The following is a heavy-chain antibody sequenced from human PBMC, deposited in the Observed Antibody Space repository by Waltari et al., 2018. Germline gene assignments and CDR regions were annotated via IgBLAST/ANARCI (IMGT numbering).Heavy chain of an antibody. Sequence: QVQLVQSGAEVKKPGASVKVSCKASGYTFTGYYMHWVRQAPGQGLEWMGRINPNSGGTNYAQKFQGRVTMTRDTSISTAYMELSRLRSDDTAVYYCARSRGTTVTTGDYYYYMDVWGKGTTVTVSS. CDR2: INPNSGGT. V-gene: IGHV1-2*06. CDR3: ARSRGTTVTTGDYYYYMDV. D-gene: IGHD4-17*01. CDR1: GYTFTGYY. J-gene: IGHJ6*03.